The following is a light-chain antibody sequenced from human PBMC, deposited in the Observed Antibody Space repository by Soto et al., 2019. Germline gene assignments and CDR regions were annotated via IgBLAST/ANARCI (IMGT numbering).Light chain of an antibody. J-gene: IGKJ2*01. CDR2: AAS. CDR3: HQNYSTHT. Sequence: DIQMTQSPSSLSASVGDRVTITCRASQSISSYLNWYQQKPGKAPKLLIYAASSLQSGVPSRFSGSGSGTDFTLNISSLQPEDFATYYCHQNYSTHTFGQGTKLEIK. CDR1: QSISSY. V-gene: IGKV1-39*01.